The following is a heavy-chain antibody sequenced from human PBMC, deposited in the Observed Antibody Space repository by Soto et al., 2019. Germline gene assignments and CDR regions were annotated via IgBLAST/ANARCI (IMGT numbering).Heavy chain of an antibody. CDR2: ISAYNGNT. Sequence: ASVKVSCKASGYTFTSYGISWVRQAPGQGLEWMGWISAYNGNTNYAQKLQGRVTMTTDKSTSTAYMELRSLRSDDTAVYYCARDPMVRGVFQYWGQGNLVTVSS. CDR1: GYTFTSYG. CDR3: ARDPMVRGVFQY. J-gene: IGHJ4*02. D-gene: IGHD3-10*01. V-gene: IGHV1-18*04.